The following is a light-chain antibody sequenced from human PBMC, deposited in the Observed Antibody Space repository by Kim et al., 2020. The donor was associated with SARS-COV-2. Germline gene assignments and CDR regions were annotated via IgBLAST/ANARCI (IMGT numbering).Light chain of an antibody. V-gene: IGKV1-27*01. CDR3: QKYNSAPLT. Sequence: IQMTQSPSSLSASVGDRVTITCRASQDISNYLAWYQQKPGKVPKLLIYAASALQSGVPSRFSGSGSGTDFTLTISSLQPEDVATYYCQKYNSAPLTFGGGTKVEI. CDR1: QDISNY. CDR2: AAS. J-gene: IGKJ4*01.